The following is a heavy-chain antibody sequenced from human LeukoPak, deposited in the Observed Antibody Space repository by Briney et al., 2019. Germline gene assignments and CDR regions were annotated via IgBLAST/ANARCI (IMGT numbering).Heavy chain of an antibody. CDR2: IYYSGST. J-gene: IGHJ4*02. Sequence: SETLSLTCTASGGSISSSSYYWGWIRQPPGKGLEWIGSIYYSGSTYYNPSLKSRVTISVDTSKNQFSLKLSSVTAADTAVYYCASLSDYGDQLDYWGQGTLVTVSS. CDR1: GGSISSSSYY. D-gene: IGHD4-17*01. CDR3: ASLSDYGDQLDY. V-gene: IGHV4-39*01.